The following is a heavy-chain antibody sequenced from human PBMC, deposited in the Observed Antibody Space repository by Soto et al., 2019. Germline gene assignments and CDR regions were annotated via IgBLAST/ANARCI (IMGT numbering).Heavy chain of an antibody. CDR1: GGSVSSGSYY. V-gene: IGHV4-61*01. CDR2: IYYSGST. D-gene: IGHD2-15*01. Sequence: PSETLSLTCTVSGGSVSSGSYYWSCIRQPPGKGLEWIGYIYYSGSTNYNPSLKSRVTISVDTSKNQFSLKLSSVTAADTAVYYCVGESATFDYWGQGTLVTVSS. CDR3: VGESATFDY. J-gene: IGHJ4*02.